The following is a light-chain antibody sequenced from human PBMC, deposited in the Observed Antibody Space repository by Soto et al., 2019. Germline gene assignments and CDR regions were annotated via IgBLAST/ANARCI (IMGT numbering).Light chain of an antibody. V-gene: IGLV6-57*03. CDR2: EDN. CDR3: HSYERNNLV. Sequence: NFMLTQPHSVSESPGKTVIISCTRSSGSIASNYVQWYQQRPGSAPTIVIYEDNQRPSGVPDRFSGSVDSSSNSASLTISGLKTEDEADYYCHSYERNNLVFGGVTPLTVL. J-gene: IGLJ7*01. CDR1: SGSIASNY.